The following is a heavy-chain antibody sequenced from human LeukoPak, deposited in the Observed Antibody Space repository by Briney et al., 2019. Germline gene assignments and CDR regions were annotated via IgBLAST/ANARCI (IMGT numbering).Heavy chain of an antibody. J-gene: IGHJ4*02. CDR1: GFTFSSYG. CDR2: ISVYESHK. CDR3: AKDQGTGFSDFDY. D-gene: IGHD6-19*01. V-gene: IGHV3-30*18. Sequence: LSGGSLRLSCAASGFTFSSYGMHWVRQAPGKGLEWVAVISVYESHKYYADSVKGRFTLSRDNSKNTLYLQMNSLTTEDTAVYYCAKDQGTGFSDFDYWGQGTLVTVSS.